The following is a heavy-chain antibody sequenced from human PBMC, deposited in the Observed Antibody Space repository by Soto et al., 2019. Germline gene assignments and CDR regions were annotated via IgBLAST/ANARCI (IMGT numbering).Heavy chain of an antibody. J-gene: IGHJ3*02. CDR1: GYTFTSYD. CDR2: MNPNTGNT. D-gene: IGHD3-3*01. CDR3: ARTYYDVWSGYYRDTFDI. V-gene: IGHV1-8*01. Sequence: QVQLVQSGAEVKKPGASVKVSCKASGYTFTSYDINWVRQATGQGLEWMGWMNPNTGNTGYAQKFQGRVTMTRNTSMSTAYTELSSLRSEDTAVYYCARTYYDVWSGYYRDTFDIWGQGTMVTVSS.